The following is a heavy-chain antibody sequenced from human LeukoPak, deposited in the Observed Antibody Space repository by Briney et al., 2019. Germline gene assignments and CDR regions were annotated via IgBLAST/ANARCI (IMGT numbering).Heavy chain of an antibody. CDR3: AKEGGVYSTPYYMDV. V-gene: IGHV3-23*01. Sequence: GGSLRLSCAASGFTFSSYAMSWVRQAPGKGLEWVSAISGRGGSTYYADSVKGRFTISRDNSKNTLYLQMNSLRAEDTAVYYCAKEGGVYSTPYYMDVWGKGTTVTVSS. CDR2: ISGRGGST. CDR1: GFTFSSYA. D-gene: IGHD1-26*01. J-gene: IGHJ6*03.